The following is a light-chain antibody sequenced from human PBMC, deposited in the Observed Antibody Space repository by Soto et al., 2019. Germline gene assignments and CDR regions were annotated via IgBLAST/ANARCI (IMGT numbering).Light chain of an antibody. J-gene: IGLJ1*01. V-gene: IGLV2-14*01. Sequence: QSVLTQPASMSGSPGQSITISCTGTSSDVGGYNYVSWYQQHPGKAPKLMIYEVSNRPSGVSNRFSGSKSGNTASLTISGLQAEDEADYYCSSYTSSSLPYVFGTGTKLTVL. CDR1: SSDVGGYNY. CDR2: EVS. CDR3: SSYTSSSLPYV.